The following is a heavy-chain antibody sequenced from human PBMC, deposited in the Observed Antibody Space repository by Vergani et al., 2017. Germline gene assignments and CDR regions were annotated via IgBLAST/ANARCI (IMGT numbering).Heavy chain of an antibody. J-gene: IGHJ4*02. CDR3: ARHTTYTDS. CDR2: IYPADSDT. V-gene: IGHV5-51*01. Sequence: EVELVQSGPEMRKPGESLKISCKGSEYSFGNYWIGLVRQMPGKGLEWMGIIYPADSDTRYSPSFQGQVTISAYQSISTAFLQWDSLKASDTALYYCARHTTYTDSWGQGTLVTVSS. D-gene: IGHD1-1*01. CDR1: EYSFGNYW.